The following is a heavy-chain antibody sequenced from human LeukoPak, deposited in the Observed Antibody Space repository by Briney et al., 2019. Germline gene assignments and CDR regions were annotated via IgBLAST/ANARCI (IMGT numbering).Heavy chain of an antibody. V-gene: IGHV1-18*01. D-gene: IGHD4-17*01. CDR1: GYTFSSYG. J-gene: IGHJ4*02. CDR3: ARDLRGMVTTGGVDY. Sequence: GASVKVSCKASGYTFSSYGISWVRQAPGQGLEWMGWISAYNGNTSYAQKVQGRVTMTTDTSTSTAYMELRSLRSDDTAVYYCARDLRGMVTTGGVDYWGQGTLVTVSS. CDR2: ISAYNGNT.